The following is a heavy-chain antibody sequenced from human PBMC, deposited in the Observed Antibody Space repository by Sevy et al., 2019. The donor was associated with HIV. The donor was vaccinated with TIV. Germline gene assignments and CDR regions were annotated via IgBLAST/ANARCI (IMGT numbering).Heavy chain of an antibody. Sequence: GGSLRLSCAAFGFTFTNAWMSWVRQAPGKGLEWVGRIKSKTDGGTTDYAAPVKGRFTISKDDSKNTLYLHMNSLKTEDTAVYYCTLEGLYCSGGSCYSEGFDSWGQGTLVTVSS. CDR3: TLEGLYCSGGSCYSEGFDS. CDR1: GFTFTNAW. D-gene: IGHD2-15*01. V-gene: IGHV3-15*01. CDR2: IKSKTDGGTT. J-gene: IGHJ4*02.